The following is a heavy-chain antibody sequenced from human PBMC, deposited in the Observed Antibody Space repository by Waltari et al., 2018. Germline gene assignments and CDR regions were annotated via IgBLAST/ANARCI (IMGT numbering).Heavy chain of an antibody. CDR2: IYWNDDK. V-gene: IGHV2-5*01. CDR1: GFSLSTSGVG. Sequence: QITLKESGPTLVKPTQTLTLTCTFSGFSLSTSGVGVGWIRQPPGKALEWLALIYWNDDKRYSTSLKIRLTITKDTSKNQVVLTMTNMDPVDTATYYCAHTMYDFWSGYYVAYYYYYMDVWGKGTTVTVSS. J-gene: IGHJ6*03. CDR3: AHTMYDFWSGYYVAYYYYYMDV. D-gene: IGHD3-3*01.